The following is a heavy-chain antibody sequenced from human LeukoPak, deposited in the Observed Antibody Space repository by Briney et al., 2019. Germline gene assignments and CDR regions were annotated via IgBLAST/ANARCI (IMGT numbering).Heavy chain of an antibody. CDR2: ISWNSGSI. J-gene: IGHJ4*02. V-gene: IGHV3-9*01. Sequence: GGSLRLSCAASGFTFDDYAMHWVRQAPGKGLEWVSGISWNSGSIGYADSVKGRFTISKDNAKNSLYLQMNSLRAEDTALYYCAKLIAAAGFYYFDYWGQGTLVTVSS. CDR1: GFTFDDYA. CDR3: AKLIAAAGFYYFDY. D-gene: IGHD6-13*01.